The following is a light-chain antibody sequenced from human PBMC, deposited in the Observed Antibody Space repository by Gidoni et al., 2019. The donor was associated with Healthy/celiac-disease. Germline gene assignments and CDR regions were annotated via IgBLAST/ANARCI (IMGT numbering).Light chain of an antibody. V-gene: IGKV1-9*01. Sequence: DIQLTQSPSFLSASVGDRVTITCRASQGISSYLAWYQQKPGKAPKLLIYAASTWQSGVPARFSGSGSGTEFTLTISSLQPEDFATYYCQQLNSYPHTFGQGTRLEIK. CDR2: AAS. J-gene: IGKJ5*01. CDR1: QGISSY. CDR3: QQLNSYPHT.